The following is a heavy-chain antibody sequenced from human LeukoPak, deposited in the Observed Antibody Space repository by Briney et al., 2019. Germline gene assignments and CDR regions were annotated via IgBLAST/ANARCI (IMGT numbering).Heavy chain of an antibody. Sequence: GGSLRLSCAASGFTFSSYAMSWVRQAPGKGLEWVSAISGSGGSTYYADSVKGRFTISRDNSKNTLYLQMNSLRAEDTAVYYCAKDLGTEYSSGWYWGPGFDYWGQGTLVTVSS. V-gene: IGHV3-23*01. J-gene: IGHJ4*02. D-gene: IGHD6-19*01. CDR1: GFTFSSYA. CDR2: ISGSGGST. CDR3: AKDLGTEYSSGWYWGPGFDY.